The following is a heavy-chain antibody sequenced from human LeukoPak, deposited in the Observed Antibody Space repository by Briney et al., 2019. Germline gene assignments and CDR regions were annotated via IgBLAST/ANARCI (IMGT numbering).Heavy chain of an antibody. J-gene: IGHJ4*02. CDR2: IDKTTYPT. Sequence: GWSLRLSCAASEFIFSDYAMGWVRQAPGKGLESVSTIDKTTYPTFYADSVKGRFTISRDNSKNTLYLQMNSLRTEDTAVYFCAKFEGATIPGWFNDYWGQGTLVTVSS. CDR1: EFIFSDYA. D-gene: IGHD6-19*01. CDR3: AKFEGATIPGWFNDY. V-gene: IGHV3-23*05.